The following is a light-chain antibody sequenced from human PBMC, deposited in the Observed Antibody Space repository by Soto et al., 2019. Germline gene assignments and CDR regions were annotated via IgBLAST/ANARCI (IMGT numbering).Light chain of an antibody. V-gene: IGKV1-9*01. J-gene: IGKJ1*01. Sequence: IQLTQSPSSLSASVGDRFTITCRASQGISSYLAWYQQKPGKAPKLLIYAASTLQSGVPSRFSGSGSGTDFTLTISSLQPEDFATYYCQQLNSYGTFGQGTKVDI. CDR1: QGISSY. CDR3: QQLNSYGT. CDR2: AAS.